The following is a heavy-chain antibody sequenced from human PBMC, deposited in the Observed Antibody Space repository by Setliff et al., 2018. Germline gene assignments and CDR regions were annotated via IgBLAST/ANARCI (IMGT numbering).Heavy chain of an antibody. CDR3: ARLALTGYDSSGYYYALEYYYYMDV. V-gene: IGHV3-48*01. J-gene: IGHJ6*03. Sequence: ETLSLSCAASGFSFSNYGMTWVRQAPGKGLEWISYISTSSGTRYYADSVKGRFTISRDNANQSLYLQMNSLRAEDTAVYYCARLALTGYDSSGYYYALEYYYYMDVWGKGTTVTVSS. D-gene: IGHD3-22*01. CDR2: ISTSSGTR. CDR1: GFSFSNYG.